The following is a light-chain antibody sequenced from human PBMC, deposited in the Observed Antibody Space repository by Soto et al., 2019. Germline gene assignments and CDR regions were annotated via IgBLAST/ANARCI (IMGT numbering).Light chain of an antibody. J-gene: IGLJ2*01. V-gene: IGLV6-57*04. CDR1: SGDIANNY. Sequence: NFMLTQPHSVSESPGKTVSISCTRSSGDIANNYVQWFQQRPGSAPTNVIYKDDQRTSGVPDRFSGSIDSSSNSASLTISGRKTEDEADYFCQSYYSIDVVFGGGTKVTVL. CDR2: KDD. CDR3: QSYYSIDVV.